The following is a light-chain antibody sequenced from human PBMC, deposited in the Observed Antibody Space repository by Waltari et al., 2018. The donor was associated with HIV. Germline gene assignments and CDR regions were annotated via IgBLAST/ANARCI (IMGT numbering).Light chain of an antibody. CDR3: TSYAGSNNLVI. J-gene: IGLJ2*01. CDR2: EVN. CDR1: SSDVGPYDY. V-gene: IGLV2-8*01. Sequence: QSALTQSPSASGSPGQAVTISCTGTSSDVGPYDYVSWYQQHPDKAPRLIIYEVNKRPSGVPARVSGSKSGNTASLTVSGLQAEDEADYYCTSYAGSNNLVIFGGGTKVTVL.